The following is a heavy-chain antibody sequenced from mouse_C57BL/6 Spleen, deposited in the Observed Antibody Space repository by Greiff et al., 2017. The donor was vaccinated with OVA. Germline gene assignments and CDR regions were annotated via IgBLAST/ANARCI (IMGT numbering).Heavy chain of an antibody. V-gene: IGHV1-62-2*01. D-gene: IGHD2-5*01. Sequence: QVQLQQSGAELVKPGASVKLSCKASGYTFTEYTIHWVKQRSGQGLEWIGWFYPGSGSIKYNEKFKDKATLTADKSSSTVYMELSRLTSEDSAVYFCARHEGGGIYYSNSYYAMDYWGQGTSVTVSS. CDR1: GYTFTEYT. CDR2: FYPGSGSI. CDR3: ARHEGGGIYYSNSYYAMDY. J-gene: IGHJ4*01.